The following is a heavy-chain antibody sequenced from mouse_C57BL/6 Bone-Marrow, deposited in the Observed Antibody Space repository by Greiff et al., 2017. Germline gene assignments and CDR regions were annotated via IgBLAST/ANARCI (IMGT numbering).Heavy chain of an antibody. CDR2: IWRGGST. D-gene: IGHD2-5*01. Sequence: QVQLQQSGPGLVQPSQSLSITCTVSGFSLTSYGVHWVRQSQGKGLEWLGVIWRGGSTDCNAAFMSRLSITKDNSKRQVCFKMNRLQADDTAIYYFAKNIPYYSNYEYAIDYWGQGTSVTVSS. V-gene: IGHV2-5*01. CDR1: GFSLTSYG. J-gene: IGHJ4*01. CDR3: AKNIPYYSNYEYAIDY.